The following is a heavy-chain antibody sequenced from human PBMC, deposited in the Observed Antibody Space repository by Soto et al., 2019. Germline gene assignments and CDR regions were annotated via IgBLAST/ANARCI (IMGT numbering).Heavy chain of an antibody. D-gene: IGHD6-19*01. J-gene: IGHJ4*02. CDR1: GFTFSSYW. Sequence: GGSLRLSCAASGFTFSSYWMSWVRQAPGKGLEWVANIKQDGSEKYYVDSVKGRFTISRDKAKNSLYLQMNSLRAEDTAVYYCARDPYSSGWYFDYWGQGTLVTVSS. V-gene: IGHV3-7*01. CDR3: ARDPYSSGWYFDY. CDR2: IKQDGSEK.